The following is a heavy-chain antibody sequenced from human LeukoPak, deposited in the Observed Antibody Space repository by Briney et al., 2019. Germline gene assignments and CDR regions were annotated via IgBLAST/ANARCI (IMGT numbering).Heavy chain of an antibody. V-gene: IGHV3-23*01. CDR2: ISGSGGST. CDR1: GFTFSSYA. Sequence: GGSLRLSCAASGFTFSSYAMSWVRQAPGKGLEGVSAISGSGGSTYYADSVKGRFTISRDNSKNTLYLQMNSLRAEDTAVYYCAKDHLAAAGTPAHFDYWGQGTLVTVSS. J-gene: IGHJ4*02. D-gene: IGHD6-13*01. CDR3: AKDHLAAAGTPAHFDY.